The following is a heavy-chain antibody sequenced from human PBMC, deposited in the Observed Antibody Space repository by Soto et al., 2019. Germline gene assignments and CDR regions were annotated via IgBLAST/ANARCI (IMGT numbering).Heavy chain of an antibody. Sequence: GGSLRLSCAASGFTFSSYSMNWVRQAPGKRLEWVSSISSSSSYIYYADSVKGRFTISRDNAKNSLYLQMNSLRADDTAVYYCARDRARGSATDACDIWGQGTMVTVSS. V-gene: IGHV3-21*01. CDR3: ARDRARGSATDACDI. CDR2: ISSSSSYI. J-gene: IGHJ3*02. CDR1: GFTFSSYS. D-gene: IGHD2-15*01.